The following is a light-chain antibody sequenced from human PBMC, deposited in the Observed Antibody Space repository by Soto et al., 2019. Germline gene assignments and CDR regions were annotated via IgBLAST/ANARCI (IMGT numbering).Light chain of an antibody. CDR2: GAS. CDR3: QQFGGSLTWT. Sequence: EVVLTQSPGSLSLSPGERATLSCRASQSVISSYLAWYQQKPGQAPRLLIYGASSRATGIPDRFSGSGSGTDFTLTISRLEPEDCAVYYCQQFGGSLTWTFGQGTKVDNK. V-gene: IGKV3-20*01. CDR1: QSVISSY. J-gene: IGKJ1*01.